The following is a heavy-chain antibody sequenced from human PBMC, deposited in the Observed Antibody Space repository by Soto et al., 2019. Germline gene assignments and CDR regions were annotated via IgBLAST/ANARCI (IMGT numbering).Heavy chain of an antibody. CDR1: GGSFSGYY. CDR2: INHSGST. J-gene: IGHJ6*02. V-gene: IGHV4-34*01. Sequence: SETLSLTCAVYGGSFSGYYWSWIRQPPGKGLEWIGEINHSGSTNYNPSLKSRVTISVDTSKNQFSLKLSSVTAADTAVYYCARGPLGYRRRTGGMDVWGQGTTVTVSS. D-gene: IGHD1-1*01. CDR3: ARGPLGYRRRTGGMDV.